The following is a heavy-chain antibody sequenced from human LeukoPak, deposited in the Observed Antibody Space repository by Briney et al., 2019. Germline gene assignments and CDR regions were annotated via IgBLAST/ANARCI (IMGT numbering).Heavy chain of an antibody. Sequence: GGSLRLSCAASGFTFSGYDMHWVRQAPGKGLEWVAFIRYDGSNKYYADSVKGRFTISRDNSKNTLYLQMNSLRAEDTAVYYCASSKGRGYSGYDFDSWGQGTLVTVSS. J-gene: IGHJ4*02. CDR3: ASSKGRGYSGYDFDS. V-gene: IGHV3-30*02. CDR2: IRYDGSNK. CDR1: GFTFSGYD. D-gene: IGHD5-12*01.